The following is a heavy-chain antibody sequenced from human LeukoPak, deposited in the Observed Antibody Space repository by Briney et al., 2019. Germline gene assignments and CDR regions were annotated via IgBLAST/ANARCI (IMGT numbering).Heavy chain of an antibody. J-gene: IGHJ5*02. V-gene: IGHV3-33*01. CDR3: ARGSGGYYNWFDP. CDR2: IWYDGSDK. D-gene: IGHD3-10*01. CDR1: GFTFNSYG. Sequence: KPGGSLRLSCATSGFTFNSYGMHWVRQARGKGLEWVAVIWYDGSDKYYADSVKGRFTISRDNSKNTLYLQMSSLRAEDTAVYYCARGSGGYYNWFDPWGQGTLVIVSS.